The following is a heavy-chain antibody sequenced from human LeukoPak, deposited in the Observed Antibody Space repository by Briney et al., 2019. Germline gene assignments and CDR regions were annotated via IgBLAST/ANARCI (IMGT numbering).Heavy chain of an antibody. CDR3: ARGRRVVVGATWIDY. V-gene: IGHV4-59*01. J-gene: IGHJ4*02. Sequence: SETLSLTCTVSGGSISSYYWSWIRQPPGEGLEWIGYIYYSGSTNYNPSLKSRVTISVDTSKNQFSLKLSSVTAADTAVYYCARGRRVVVGATWIDYWGQGTLVTVSS. D-gene: IGHD2-15*01. CDR1: GGSISSYY. CDR2: IYYSGST.